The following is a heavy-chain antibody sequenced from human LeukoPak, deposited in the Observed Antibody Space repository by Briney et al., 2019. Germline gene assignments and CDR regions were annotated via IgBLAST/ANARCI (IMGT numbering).Heavy chain of an antibody. J-gene: IGHJ4*02. V-gene: IGHV3-74*01. D-gene: IGHD1-26*01. Sequence: GGSLRLSCAASGFTFSRYWMHWVRQAPGKGLVWVARINSDGSSTSYADSVKGRFTISRDNAKNTLYLQMNSLRAEDTAVYYCARESSYSGSLYFDYWGQGTLVTVSS. CDR3: ARESSYSGSLYFDY. CDR1: GFTFSRYW. CDR2: INSDGSST.